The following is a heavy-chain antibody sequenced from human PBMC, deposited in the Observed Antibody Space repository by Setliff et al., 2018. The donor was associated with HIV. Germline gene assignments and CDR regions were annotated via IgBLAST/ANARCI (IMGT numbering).Heavy chain of an antibody. J-gene: IGHJ4*02. CDR3: ARGGSRGSWYWDY. V-gene: IGHV4-4*07. Sequence: SETLSLTCTVSGGSMNDYYWSWVRQPAGKTLEWLGRISSSGSTKYNPSLQSRVTMSIDTSKNQFSLKLSSVTAADTAVYYCARGGSRGSWYWDYWGQGTLVTVSS. CDR1: GGSMNDYY. D-gene: IGHD6-13*01. CDR2: ISSSGST.